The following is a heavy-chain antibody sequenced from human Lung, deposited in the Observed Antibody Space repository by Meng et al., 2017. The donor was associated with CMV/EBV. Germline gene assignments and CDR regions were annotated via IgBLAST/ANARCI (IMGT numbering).Heavy chain of an antibody. CDR3: ARVQFLETPNDVYDM. J-gene: IGHJ3*02. Sequence: ASLXVSSKASGYTFIGFYLHWVRQAPGQGLEWMGWINPNPNNGGTSYSQKLQGRVTMNSDTSISTVYMELRRLRSDDTAVYYCARVQFLETPNDVYDMWGQGXLVTVSS. V-gene: IGHV1-2*02. CDR2: INPNPNNGGT. CDR1: GYTFIGFY.